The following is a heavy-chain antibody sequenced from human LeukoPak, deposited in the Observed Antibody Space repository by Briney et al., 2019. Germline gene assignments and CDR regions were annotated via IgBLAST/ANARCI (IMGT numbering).Heavy chain of an antibody. J-gene: IGHJ4*02. V-gene: IGHV3-48*02. CDR2: ISSTSSTI. D-gene: IGHD3-3*01. CDR3: ARDSPGIMIFGVVTPN. CDR1: GFTFSSYG. Sequence: GGSLRLSCAASGFTFSSYGMSWVRQAPGKGLEWISFISSTSSTIYYSDSVKGRFTVSRDNAKNSLYLQMNSLRDEDTAVYYCARDSPGIMIFGVVTPNGGQGTLVTVSS.